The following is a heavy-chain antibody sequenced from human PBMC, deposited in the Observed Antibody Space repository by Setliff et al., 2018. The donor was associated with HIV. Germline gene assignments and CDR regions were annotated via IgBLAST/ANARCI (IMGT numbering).Heavy chain of an antibody. J-gene: IGHJ4*02. CDR1: GGSISSGSYY. D-gene: IGHD1-26*01. CDR2: IKHSGST. Sequence: PSETLSLTCSVSGGSISSGSYYWTWIRQPPGKGLEWIGEIKHSGSTNYNPSLKSRVTISVDTAKNQFSLNLTSVTAADTAVYYCARGGFKWSGSYADYWGQGTLVTVSS. CDR3: ARGGFKWSGSYADY. V-gene: IGHV4-39*07.